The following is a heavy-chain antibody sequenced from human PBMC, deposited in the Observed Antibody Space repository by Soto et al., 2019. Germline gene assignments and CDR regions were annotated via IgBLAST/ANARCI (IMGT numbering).Heavy chain of an antibody. Sequence: QVQLVESGGGVVQPGRSLRLSCAASGFTFSSYAMHWVRQAPGKGLEWVAVISYDGSNKYYADSVKGRFTISRDNSKNTLYLQMNSLRAEDTAVYYCARDGPWRNGGYQHYWGQGTLVTVSS. CDR3: ARDGPWRNGGYQHY. D-gene: IGHD3-22*01. CDR2: ISYDGSNK. CDR1: GFTFSSYA. V-gene: IGHV3-30-3*01. J-gene: IGHJ4*02.